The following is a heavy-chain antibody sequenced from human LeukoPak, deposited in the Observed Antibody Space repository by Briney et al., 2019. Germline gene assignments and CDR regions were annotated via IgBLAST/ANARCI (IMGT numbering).Heavy chain of an antibody. D-gene: IGHD5-18*01. J-gene: IGHJ4*02. Sequence: PGGSLRLSCAASGFTFSSYGMSWVRQAPGKGLEWVSAISGSGGSTYYADSVKGRFTISRDNSKNTLYLQMNSLRAEDTAVYYCAATVGGYSYGNFDYWGQGTLVTVSS. CDR3: AATVGGYSYGNFDY. CDR2: ISGSGGST. V-gene: IGHV3-23*01. CDR1: GFTFSSYG.